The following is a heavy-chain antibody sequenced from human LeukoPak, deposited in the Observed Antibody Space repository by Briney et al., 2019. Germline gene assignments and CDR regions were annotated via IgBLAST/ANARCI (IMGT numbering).Heavy chain of an antibody. Sequence: SETLSLTCAVSGYSISSGYYCGWLQPPPGKGQGWIESIHHSGSTYYKPSLKSRVTISVDTSKNQFSLKLSSVTAADTAVYYCATYLRLGELSPSGDAFDIWGQGTMVTVSS. V-gene: IGHV4-38-2*01. CDR2: IHHSGST. J-gene: IGHJ3*02. CDR1: GYSISSGYY. D-gene: IGHD3-16*02. CDR3: ATYLRLGELSPSGDAFDI.